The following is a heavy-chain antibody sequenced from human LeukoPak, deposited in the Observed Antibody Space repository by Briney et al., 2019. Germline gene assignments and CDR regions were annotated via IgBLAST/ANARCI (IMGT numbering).Heavy chain of an antibody. D-gene: IGHD3-22*01. CDR1: GFTLSSYA. V-gene: IGHV3-23*01. J-gene: IGHJ4*02. CDR2: TSSSDSGK. CDR3: ASQYYYDSSGHGDY. Sequence: RPGGSLRLSCVVSGFTLSSYAMSWVRQAPGKGLEWVAATSSSDSGKYHADSVRGRFTISRDNSKNTVYLQMNSLRAEDAAVYYCASQYYYDSSGHGDYWGQGTLVTVSS.